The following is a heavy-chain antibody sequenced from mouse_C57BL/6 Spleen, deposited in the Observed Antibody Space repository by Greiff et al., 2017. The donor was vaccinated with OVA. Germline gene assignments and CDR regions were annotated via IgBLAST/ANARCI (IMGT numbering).Heavy chain of an antibody. CDR3: ARSYGYDGAWFAY. Sequence: VQLQQSGPELVKPGASVKLSCKASGYTFTDYYMNWVKQSHGKSLEWIGDINPNNGGTSYNQKFKGKATLTVDKSSSTAYMELRSLTSKDSAVYYVARSYGYDGAWFAYWGQGTLVTVSA. V-gene: IGHV1-26*01. D-gene: IGHD2-2*01. CDR1: GYTFTDYY. J-gene: IGHJ3*01. CDR2: INPNNGGT.